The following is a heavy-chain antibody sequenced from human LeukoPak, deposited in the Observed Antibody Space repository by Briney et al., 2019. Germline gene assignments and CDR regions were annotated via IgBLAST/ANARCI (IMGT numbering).Heavy chain of an antibody. V-gene: IGHV3-73*01. D-gene: IGHD3-3*01. CDR1: GFTFSVST. J-gene: IGHJ6*03. CDR2: IRSKSNNYAT. CDR3: TKQGDYDFWSALGDYYFYYMDV. Sequence: QPGGSLRLSCAASGFTFSVSTMHWVRQASGKGLEWVGRIRSKSNNYATAYAASLKGRLTISRDDSKNTLYLQMNSLKIEDTAMYYCTKQGDYDFWSALGDYYFYYMDVWGKGTTVTVSS.